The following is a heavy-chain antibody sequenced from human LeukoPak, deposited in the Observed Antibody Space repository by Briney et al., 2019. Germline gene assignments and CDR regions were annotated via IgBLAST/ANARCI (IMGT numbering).Heavy chain of an antibody. J-gene: IGHJ4*02. V-gene: IGHV4-34*01. D-gene: IGHD3-10*01. CDR2: INHSGST. Sequence: SETLSLTCAVYGGSFSGYYWSWIRQPPGKGLEWIGEINHSGSTNYNPSLKSRVTISVDTSKNQFTLKLSSVTAADTAVYYCARAPKVWFGELLHLDYWGQGTLVTVSS. CDR1: GGSFSGYY. CDR3: ARAPKVWFGELLHLDY.